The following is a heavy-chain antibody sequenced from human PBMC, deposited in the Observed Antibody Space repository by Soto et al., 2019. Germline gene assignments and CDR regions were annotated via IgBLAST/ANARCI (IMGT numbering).Heavy chain of an antibody. CDR2: IYSGGSA. CDR1: GFTVSSNY. V-gene: IGHV3-66*04. CDR3: ARHGYSYGWCYFDY. D-gene: IGHD5-18*01. J-gene: IGHJ4*02. Sequence: EVQLVESGGGLVQPGGSLRLSCAASGFTVSSNYMSWVRQAPGKGLEWVSVIYSGGSAYYADSVKGRFTISRDNSKNTLYLQMNSLRAEDTAVYYCARHGYSYGWCYFDYWGQGTLVTFPS.